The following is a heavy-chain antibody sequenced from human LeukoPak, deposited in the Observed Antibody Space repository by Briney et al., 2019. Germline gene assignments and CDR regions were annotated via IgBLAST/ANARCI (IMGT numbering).Heavy chain of an antibody. D-gene: IGHD2/OR15-2a*01. J-gene: IGHJ4*02. Sequence: GGSLRLSCAASGFTFSSFPMNWVRQAPGKGPEWVSYISGSGTTTFYPDSVKGRFTISRDNAKNSLYLEMNSLRAEDTAVYYCARGFYGTFDYWGQGSLVTASS. V-gene: IGHV3-48*03. CDR2: ISGSGTTT. CDR1: GFTFSSFP. CDR3: ARGFYGTFDY.